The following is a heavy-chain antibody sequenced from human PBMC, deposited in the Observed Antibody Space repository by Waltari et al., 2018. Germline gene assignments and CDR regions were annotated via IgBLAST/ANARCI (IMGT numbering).Heavy chain of an antibody. D-gene: IGHD3-16*01. CDR3: ASGGARLQSRDYFDY. CDR2: ISYDGRNK. J-gene: IGHJ4*02. Sequence: QVQLVESGGGVVQPGRSLRLSCAASGFTFSSYAMHWVRQAPGKGLEWVAVISYDGRNKYYADSVKGRFTISRDKSKNTLYLQMNSLRAEDTAVYYCASGGARLQSRDYFDYWGQGTLVTVSS. CDR1: GFTFSSYA. V-gene: IGHV3-30*04.